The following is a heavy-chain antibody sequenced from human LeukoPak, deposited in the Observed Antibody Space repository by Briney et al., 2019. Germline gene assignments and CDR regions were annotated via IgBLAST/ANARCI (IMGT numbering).Heavy chain of an antibody. D-gene: IGHD3-16*01. CDR2: IKQDGSEK. V-gene: IGHV3-7*01. Sequence: GGSLRLSCAASGFTFSSYWMSWVRQAPGKGLEGVANIKQDGSEKYYVDSVKGRFTISRDNAKNSLYLQMNSLRAEDTAVYYCARSLTAGHMDVWGKGTTVTVSS. CDR3: ARSLTAGHMDV. J-gene: IGHJ6*03. CDR1: GFTFSSYW.